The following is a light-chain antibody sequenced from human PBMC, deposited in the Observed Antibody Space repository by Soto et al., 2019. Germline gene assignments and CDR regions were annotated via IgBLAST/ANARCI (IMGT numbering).Light chain of an antibody. CDR3: QLYGISPH. CDR2: ASS. Sequence: FTPYPRTPSLFLWERATLPWKTSQSRGSNFLAWYQHKPGQAPRLLIYASSNRATGIPDRFRGSASGTDFTLTINRLEPEDFAVYYCQLYGISPHFGQGTLLEV. J-gene: IGKJ5*01. V-gene: IGKV3-20*01. CDR1: QSRGSNF.